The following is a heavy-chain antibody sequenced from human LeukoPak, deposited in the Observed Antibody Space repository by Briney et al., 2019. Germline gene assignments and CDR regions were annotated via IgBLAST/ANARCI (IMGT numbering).Heavy chain of an antibody. Sequence: PSETLSLTCTVSGGSISSYHWTWIRQPPGKGLEWIGYIYYSGSTNYNPSLKSRVTILVDTSKNQFSLKLSSVTAADTAVYYCARGSAAGLRVYFDYWGQGTLVIVSS. V-gene: IGHV4-59*01. J-gene: IGHJ4*02. CDR3: ARGSAAGLRVYFDY. CDR2: IYYSGST. D-gene: IGHD6-13*01. CDR1: GGSISSYH.